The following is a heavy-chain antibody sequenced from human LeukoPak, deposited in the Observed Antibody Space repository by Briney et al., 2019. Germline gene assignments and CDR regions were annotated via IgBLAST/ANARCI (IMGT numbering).Heavy chain of an antibody. CDR3: ARPGVGATTGIDY. J-gene: IGHJ4*02. D-gene: IGHD1-26*01. CDR2: IYPGDSDT. Sequence: GESLKISCKGSGYSFTSYWIGWVRQMPGKGLEWMGIIYPGDSDTRYSPSFQGQVTISADKSIGTAYLQWTSLKASDTAMYYCARPGVGATTGIDYWGQGTLVTVSS. CDR1: GYSFTSYW. V-gene: IGHV5-51*01.